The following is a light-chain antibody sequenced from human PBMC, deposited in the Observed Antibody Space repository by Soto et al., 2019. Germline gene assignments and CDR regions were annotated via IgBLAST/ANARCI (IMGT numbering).Light chain of an antibody. CDR3: QQYSHLIT. CDR1: QDISNY. J-gene: IGKJ5*01. Sequence: DIQMTHSPSSLSASVGDRVTITFQASQDISNYLNWYQQKLGKAPKLLIYDASNLETGVPSRFSGSGSGTDFTFTISSLQPEDIATYYRQQYSHLITFGQGTRLEIK. V-gene: IGKV1-33*01. CDR2: DAS.